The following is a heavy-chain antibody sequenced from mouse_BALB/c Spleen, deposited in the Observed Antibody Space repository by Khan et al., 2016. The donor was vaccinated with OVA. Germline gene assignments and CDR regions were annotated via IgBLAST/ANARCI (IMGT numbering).Heavy chain of an antibody. V-gene: IGHV1-20*02. CDR3: ARKTFSDFDY. CDR1: GYSFTGYF. CDR2: INPHIGET. Sequence: EVQLQESGPELVKPGASVKISCKASGYSFTGYFMNWVMQSHGKSLEWIGRINPHIGETFYNQKFKGKATLTVDESSSTAHMELRSLASEDSAVYYCARKTFSDFDYWGHRTTLTVSS. J-gene: IGHJ2*01.